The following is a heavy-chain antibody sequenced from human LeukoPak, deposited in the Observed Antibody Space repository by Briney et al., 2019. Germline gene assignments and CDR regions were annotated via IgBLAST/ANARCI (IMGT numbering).Heavy chain of an antibody. CDR3: ARFWTLTSGDY. D-gene: IGHD1-1*01. CDR1: GFTFNSYS. J-gene: IGHJ4*02. CDR2: TTSSSDII. V-gene: IGHV3-48*01. Sequence: PGGSLRLSRAASGFTFNSYSMNWVRQAPGKGLEWISYTTSSSDIIYYADSVKGRFTISRDNAKDSLYLQMNRLRAEDTAVYYCARFWTLTSGDYWGQGTLVTVSS.